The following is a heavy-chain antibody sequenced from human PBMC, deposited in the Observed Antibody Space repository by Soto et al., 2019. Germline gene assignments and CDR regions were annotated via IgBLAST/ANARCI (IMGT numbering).Heavy chain of an antibody. V-gene: IGHV3-53*02. CDR2: IYSGGST. CDR3: ARSGPYDILTGYYHSYYCYGMDV. J-gene: IGHJ6*02. Sequence: EVQLVETGGGLIQPGGSLRLSCAASGFTVSSNYMSWVRQAPGKGLEWVSVIYSGGSTYYADSVKGRFTISRDNSKNTLYLQMNSLRAEDTAVYYCARSGPYDILTGYYHSYYCYGMDVWGQGTTVTVSS. CDR1: GFTVSSNY. D-gene: IGHD3-9*01.